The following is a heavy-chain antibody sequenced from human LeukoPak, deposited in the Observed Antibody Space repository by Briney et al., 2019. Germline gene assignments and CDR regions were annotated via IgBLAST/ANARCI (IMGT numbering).Heavy chain of an antibody. CDR1: GFTFSSYW. J-gene: IGHJ5*01. CDR3: TSHYDSSGYLPDS. D-gene: IGHD3-22*01. V-gene: IGHV3-23*01. Sequence: GGSLRLSCAASGFTFSSYWMSWVRQAPGKGLEWVSAISGSGGSTYYADSVKGRFTISRDNSKNTLYLQMNSLKTEDTAVYYCTSHYDSSGYLPDSWGQGTLVTVSS. CDR2: ISGSGGST.